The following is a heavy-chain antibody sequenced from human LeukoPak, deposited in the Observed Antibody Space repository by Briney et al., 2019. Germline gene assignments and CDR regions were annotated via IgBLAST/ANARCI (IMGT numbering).Heavy chain of an antibody. V-gene: IGHV3-43*01. D-gene: IGHD5-24*01. CDR1: GFTFEDYI. Sequence: PGGSLRLSCAGSGFTFEDYIMHWVRQVPGKGLEWVSVISWDGGDTYYADSVKGRFTISRDNSKNSLYLHMNSLRSEDTALYYCAKATRDAYKRYSYNGMDVWGQGTTVTVSS. CDR3: AKATRDAYKRYSYNGMDV. CDR2: ISWDGGDT. J-gene: IGHJ6*02.